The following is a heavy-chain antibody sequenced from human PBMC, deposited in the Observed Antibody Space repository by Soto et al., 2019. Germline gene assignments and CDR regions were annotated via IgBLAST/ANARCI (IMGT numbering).Heavy chain of an antibody. V-gene: IGHV4-34*01. CDR2: INHSGST. CDR1: GGSFSGYY. Sequence: SETLSLTCAVYGGSFSGYYWSWIRQPPGKGLEWIGEINHSGSTNYNPSLKSRVTISVDTSKNQFSLKLSSVTAADTAVYYCARGPLVTDYYYGMDVWGQGTTVTVSS. D-gene: IGHD2-21*02. CDR3: ARGPLVTDYYYGMDV. J-gene: IGHJ6*02.